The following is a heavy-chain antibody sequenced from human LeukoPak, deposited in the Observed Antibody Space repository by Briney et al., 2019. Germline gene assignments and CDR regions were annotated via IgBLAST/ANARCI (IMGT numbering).Heavy chain of an antibody. CDR1: GASVSSGSYY. J-gene: IGHJ4*02. Sequence: PSETLSLTCAVSGASVSSGSYYWNWIRQPPGKGLEWIGYIYYSGSTNYNPSLKSRVTISVDTSKNQFSLKLSSVTAADTAVCYCARSEKLFSDYWGQGTLATVSS. CDR3: ARSEKLFSDY. CDR2: IYYSGST. D-gene: IGHD3-9*01. V-gene: IGHV4-61*01.